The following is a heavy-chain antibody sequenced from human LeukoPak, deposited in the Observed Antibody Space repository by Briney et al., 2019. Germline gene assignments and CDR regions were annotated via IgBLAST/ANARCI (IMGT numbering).Heavy chain of an antibody. Sequence: PSDTLSLTCTVTGGSIRSYYWSWIRQPPGKGLEGMGYIYYTGSTNYNPSLKSRVTISVDTSKNQFSLTLSSVTAADTAVYYCARVVGSRHTPLWVRTLDYWGQGTLVTVSS. V-gene: IGHV4-59*12. J-gene: IGHJ4*02. D-gene: IGHD1-26*01. CDR1: GGSIRSYY. CDR3: ARVVGSRHTPLWVRTLDY. CDR2: IYYTGST.